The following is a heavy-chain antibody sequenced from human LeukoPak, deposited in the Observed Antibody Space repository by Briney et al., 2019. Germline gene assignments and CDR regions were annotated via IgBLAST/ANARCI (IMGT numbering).Heavy chain of an antibody. CDR1: RFTFSSYW. CDR3: ARGPLAAAKSGLNV. Sequence: GGSLRLSCAASRFTFSSYWMHWVRQAPGKGLVWVSRINSDGSSTSYADSLKGRFTISRDNSKNTLYLQMNSLRAEDTAVYYCARGPLAAAKSGLNVWGQGTTVTVSS. J-gene: IGHJ6*02. CDR2: INSDGSST. V-gene: IGHV3-74*01. D-gene: IGHD6-13*01.